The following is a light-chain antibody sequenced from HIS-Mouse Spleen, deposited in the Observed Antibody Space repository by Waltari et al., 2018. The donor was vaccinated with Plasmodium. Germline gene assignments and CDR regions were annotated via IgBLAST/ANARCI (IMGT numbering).Light chain of an antibody. CDR2: AAS. Sequence: DIQMTQSPSSLSASVGDRVTIPCRASQSISNYLNWYQQKPGKAPKFLIYAASTLQRGVPSRFSGSGSGTDFTLTISSLQPEDFATYYCQQSYSTWTFGQGTKVEIK. J-gene: IGKJ1*01. CDR3: QQSYSTWT. V-gene: IGKV1-39*01. CDR1: QSISNY.